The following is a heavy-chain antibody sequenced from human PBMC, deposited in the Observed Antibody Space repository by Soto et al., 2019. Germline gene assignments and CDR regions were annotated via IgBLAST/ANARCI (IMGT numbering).Heavy chain of an antibody. CDR2: ISGSGGST. D-gene: IGHD2-2*01. V-gene: IGHV3-23*01. CDR3: AKGRGYCSSTNWFDP. Sequence: GGSLRLSCAASGFTFSSYAMSWVRQAPGKGLEWVSAISGSGGSTYYADSVKGRFTISRDNSKNTLYLQMNSLRAEDTAVYYCAKGRGYCSSTNWFDPWGQGTLVTVSS. J-gene: IGHJ5*02. CDR1: GFTFSSYA.